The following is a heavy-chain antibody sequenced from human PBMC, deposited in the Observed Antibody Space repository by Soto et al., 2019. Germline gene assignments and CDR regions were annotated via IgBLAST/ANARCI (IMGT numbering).Heavy chain of an antibody. CDR1: GGSISSYY. D-gene: IGHD5-18*01. Sequence: SETLSLTCTVPGGSISSYYWSWIRQPPGKGLEWIGYIYYSGSTNYNPSLKSRVTISVDTSKNQFSLKLSSVTAADTAVYYCARAYSYGYFFDYYGMDVWGQGTTVTVSS. J-gene: IGHJ6*02. V-gene: IGHV4-59*01. CDR2: IYYSGST. CDR3: ARAYSYGYFFDYYGMDV.